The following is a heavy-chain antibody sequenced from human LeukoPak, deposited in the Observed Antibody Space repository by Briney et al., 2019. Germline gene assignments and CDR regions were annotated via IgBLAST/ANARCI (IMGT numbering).Heavy chain of an antibody. Sequence: PGASLRLSCAASGFTFNSYAMSWVRQAPGKGLEWVSVISGSGGNTYYADSVKGRFTISRDNSKNTLNLQMNSLRAEDTAVYYCAKAPTGYCSGGSCYHFDYWGQGTQVTVSS. CDR3: AKAPTGYCSGGSCYHFDY. D-gene: IGHD2-15*01. CDR2: ISGSGGNT. V-gene: IGHV3-23*01. CDR1: GFTFNSYA. J-gene: IGHJ4*02.